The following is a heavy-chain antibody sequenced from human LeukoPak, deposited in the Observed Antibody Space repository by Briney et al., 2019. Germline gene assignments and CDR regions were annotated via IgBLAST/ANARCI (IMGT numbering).Heavy chain of an antibody. CDR2: IYYSGST. V-gene: IGHV4-39*01. Sequence: SETLSLTCTVSGGSIGSSSYYWGWIRQPPGKGLEWIGSIYYSGSTYYNPSLKSRVTISVDTSKNQFSLKLSSVTAADTAVYYCARHGTSGQKYYFDYWGQGTLVTVSS. CDR1: GGSIGSSSYY. CDR3: ARHGTSGQKYYFDY. D-gene: IGHD2-2*01. J-gene: IGHJ4*02.